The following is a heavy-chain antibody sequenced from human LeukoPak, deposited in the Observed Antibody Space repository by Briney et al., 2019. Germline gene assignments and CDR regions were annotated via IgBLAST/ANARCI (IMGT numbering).Heavy chain of an antibody. CDR2: IYTSGST. D-gene: IGHD2-15*01. Sequence: SETQSLTCTVSGGSISSYYWSWVRQPAGKGLEWIGRIYTSGSTNYNPSLKSRVTMSVDTSKSQFSLKLSSVTAADTAVYYCARLGSRDAQAPYCSGGSCYSGYYYYYMDVWGKGTTVTVSS. V-gene: IGHV4-4*07. J-gene: IGHJ6*03. CDR1: GGSISSYY. CDR3: ARLGSRDAQAPYCSGGSCYSGYYYYYMDV.